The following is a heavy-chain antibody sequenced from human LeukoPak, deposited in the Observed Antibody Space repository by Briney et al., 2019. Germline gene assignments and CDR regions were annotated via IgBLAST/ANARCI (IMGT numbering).Heavy chain of an antibody. CDR1: GGSFSGYY. Sequence: SETLSLTCAVYGGSFSGYYWSWIRQPPGKGLEWIGEINHSGSTNYNPSLKGRVTISVDTSKNQFSLKLSSVTAADTAVYYCARGRGYIGYCSSTSCYVYNYWGQGTLVTVSS. CDR3: ARGRGYIGYCSSTSCYVYNY. D-gene: IGHD2-2*03. J-gene: IGHJ4*02. V-gene: IGHV4-34*01. CDR2: INHSGST.